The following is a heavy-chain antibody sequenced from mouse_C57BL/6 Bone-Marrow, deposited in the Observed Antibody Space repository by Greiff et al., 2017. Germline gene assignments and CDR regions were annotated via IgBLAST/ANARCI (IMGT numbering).Heavy chain of an antibody. CDR3: ARRLLAMDY. V-gene: IGHV5-9*01. Sequence: EVMLVESGGGLVKPGGSLKLSCAASGFTFSSYTMSWVRQTPEKRLEWVATISGGGGNTYYPDSVKGRFTISRDNAKNTLYLQLSSLRSEDTALYYCARRLLAMDYWGQGTSVTVSS. J-gene: IGHJ4*01. CDR1: GFTFSSYT. CDR2: ISGGGGNT.